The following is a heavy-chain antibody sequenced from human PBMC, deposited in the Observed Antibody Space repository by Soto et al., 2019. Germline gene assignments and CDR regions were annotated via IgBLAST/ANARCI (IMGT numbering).Heavy chain of an antibody. Sequence: PSETLSLTCTVSGGSISSRGYYWGWIRQPPGKGLEWIGTIYYSGNTYYKPSLKSRVSISIDTSRNQFSLKLTSVTAADTGVYYCASSSPFHYWGPGILVTVSS. CDR3: ASSSPFHY. CDR2: IYYSGNT. D-gene: IGHD6-6*01. V-gene: IGHV4-39*01. J-gene: IGHJ4*02. CDR1: GGSISSRGYY.